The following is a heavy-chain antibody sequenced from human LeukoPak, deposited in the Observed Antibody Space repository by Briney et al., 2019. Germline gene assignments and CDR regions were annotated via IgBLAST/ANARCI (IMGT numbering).Heavy chain of an antibody. D-gene: IGHD6-6*01. CDR2: IYPGDSDT. CDR3: ARQAARTGYWFDP. V-gene: IGHV5-51*01. J-gene: IGHJ5*02. Sequence: GESLKISCKGSGYSFTSYWIGWVRQLPGKGLEWMGIIYPGDSDTRYSPSFQGQVTISADKSISTAYLQWSSLKASDTAMYYCARQAARTGYWFDPWGQGTLVTVSS. CDR1: GYSFTSYW.